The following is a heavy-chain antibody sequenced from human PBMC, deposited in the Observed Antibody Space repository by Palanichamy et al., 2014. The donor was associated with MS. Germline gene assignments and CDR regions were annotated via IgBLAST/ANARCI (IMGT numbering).Heavy chain of an antibody. CDR3: ARLYCGADCYRTHWYFDF. CDR2: VHYTGGT. Sequence: QVQLQESGPGLVKPSETLSLTCTVSDGSISTYSWSWVRQPPGKGLEWIGYVHYTGGTNYSPSLKSRLTILLDSSKNQFSLKLTSLTAADTAVYYCARLYCGADCYRTHWYFDFWGRGTPVTVSS. J-gene: IGHJ2*01. CDR1: DGSISTYS. D-gene: IGHD2-21*02. V-gene: IGHV4-59*08.